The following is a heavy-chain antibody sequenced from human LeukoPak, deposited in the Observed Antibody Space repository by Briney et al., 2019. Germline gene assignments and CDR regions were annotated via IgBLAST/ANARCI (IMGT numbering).Heavy chain of an antibody. V-gene: IGHV1-18*01. CDR2: ISTYNGNT. Sequence: EASVKISCKASGYTFTNHGLSWVRQAPGQGLEWMGWISTYNGNTNYAQKVQGRVAMTTDTSTSTAYMELSRLRSDDTAVYYCAKDHYALGSYYKVESDYWGQGTPVTVSS. CDR3: AKDHYALGSYYKVESDY. CDR1: GYTFTNHG. J-gene: IGHJ4*02. D-gene: IGHD3-10*01.